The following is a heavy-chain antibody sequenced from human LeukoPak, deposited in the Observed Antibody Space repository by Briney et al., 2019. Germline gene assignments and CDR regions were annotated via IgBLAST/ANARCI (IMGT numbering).Heavy chain of an antibody. V-gene: IGHV1-8*01. CDR3: ARGGSFLIAARPKDY. CDR2: MNPNSGNA. Sequence: GASVKVSCKASGYTFTSYDINWVRQATGQGLEWMGWMNPNSGNAGYAQKFQGRVTMTRNTSISTAYMELSSLRSEDTAVYYCARGGSFLIAARPKDYWGQGTLVTVSS. CDR1: GYTFTSYD. J-gene: IGHJ4*02. D-gene: IGHD6-6*01.